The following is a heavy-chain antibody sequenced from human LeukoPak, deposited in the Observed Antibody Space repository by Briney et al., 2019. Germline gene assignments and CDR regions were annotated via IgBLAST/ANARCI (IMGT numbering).Heavy chain of an antibody. V-gene: IGHV5-51*01. CDR3: ARCGEMATISSCYFDY. CDR2: IYPGDSDT. Sequence: GESLKISFKGFGYSFNYYLIGWVPQMPGKGLEWIGIIYPGDSDTRYSPSFQGQVTISADKSISTAYLEWSSLRASDTAMYYCARCGEMATISSCYFDYWGQGTVVTVS. J-gene: IGHJ4*02. D-gene: IGHD5-24*01. CDR1: GYSFNYYL.